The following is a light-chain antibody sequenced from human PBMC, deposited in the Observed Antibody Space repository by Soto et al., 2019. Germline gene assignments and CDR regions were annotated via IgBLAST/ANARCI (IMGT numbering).Light chain of an antibody. CDR3: QPYNDWPLT. CDR1: QSVSSY. V-gene: IGKV3-11*01. J-gene: IGKJ4*01. Sequence: EIVLTQFPATLSLSPGERATLSFRASQSVSSYLDWYQQKPGQAPRLLMYDASSRATGIPARFSGSGSGTDFTLTISSLEPEDFAAYYCQPYNDWPLTFGGGTKVDIK. CDR2: DAS.